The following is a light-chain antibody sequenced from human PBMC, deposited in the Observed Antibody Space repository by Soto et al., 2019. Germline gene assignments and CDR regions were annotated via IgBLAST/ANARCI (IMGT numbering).Light chain of an antibody. J-gene: IGKJ3*01. V-gene: IGKV1-13*02. CDR3: QQFNSYPFT. CDR1: QGISSA. Sequence: AIQLTQSPSSLSASVGDRVTITCRASQGISSALAWYQQKPEKAPKLLIYDASSLESGVPSRLSGSGSGTEFTLTISSLQPEDFATYDCQQFNSYPFTVGPGTKVDIK. CDR2: DAS.